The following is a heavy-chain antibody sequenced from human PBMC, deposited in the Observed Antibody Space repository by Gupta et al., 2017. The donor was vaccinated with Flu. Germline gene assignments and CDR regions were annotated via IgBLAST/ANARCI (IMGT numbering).Heavy chain of an antibody. D-gene: IGHD3-22*01. J-gene: IGHJ3*02. V-gene: IGHV4-61*01. CDR1: RGSFSRPTHY. CDR2: IYYSGST. CDR3: AREYYDWRAFDI. Sequence: QVRLQEAGTGLVMPSGTLSLTCTVSRGSFSRPTHYWLWIRQPPGKGLEWIGYIYYSGSTNYNPSLRSRVTISVDTSKNQVSLKLNSVTAADTAVYYCAREYYDWRAFDIWGQGTMVTVSS.